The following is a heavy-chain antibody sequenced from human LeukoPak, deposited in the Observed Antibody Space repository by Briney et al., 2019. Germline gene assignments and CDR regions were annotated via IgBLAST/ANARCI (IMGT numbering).Heavy chain of an antibody. Sequence: GGSLRLSCAASGFAFSSYNMKWVRQAPGKGLEWVSFISTTSTYISSADSVKGRFTVSRDNSKNLLYLQIDSLRGQHTAVYYCSRAGACSSTSCNGGIEYWGQGTLVTVSS. CDR3: SRAGACSSTSCNGGIEY. V-gene: IGHV3-21*06. J-gene: IGHJ4*02. D-gene: IGHD2-2*01. CDR2: ISTTSTYI. CDR1: GFAFSSYN.